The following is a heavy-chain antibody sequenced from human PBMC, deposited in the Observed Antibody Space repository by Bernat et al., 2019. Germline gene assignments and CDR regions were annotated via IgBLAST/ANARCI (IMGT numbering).Heavy chain of an antibody. Sequence: EVQLLESGGTLVQPGVSLRVSCVASGFTFSTYAMTWVRQVPGTGLEWVSVITDSGGFTHYADSVKGRFTISRDNSKNTLYLEMNSLSAEDTAIYYCAKWLHGSGSYLWYFDLWGRGTLVTVSS. D-gene: IGHD3-10*01. CDR3: AKWLHGSGSYLWYFDL. CDR2: ITDSGGFT. CDR1: GFTFSTYA. V-gene: IGHV3-23*01. J-gene: IGHJ2*01.